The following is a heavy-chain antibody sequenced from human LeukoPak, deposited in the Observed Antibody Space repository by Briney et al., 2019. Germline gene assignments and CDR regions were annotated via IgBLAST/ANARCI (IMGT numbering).Heavy chain of an antibody. CDR1: GYTFTGYY. CDR2: INLNSGGT. CDR3: ARSPDILTGENFDY. V-gene: IGHV1-2*02. D-gene: IGHD3-9*01. J-gene: IGHJ4*02. Sequence: ASVKVSCKASGYTFTGYYMHWVRQAPGQGLEWMGWINLNSGGTNDAQKFQDRGTMTRDTSISTAYMELSRLRSDDTAVYYCARSPDILTGENFDYWGQGTLVTVSS.